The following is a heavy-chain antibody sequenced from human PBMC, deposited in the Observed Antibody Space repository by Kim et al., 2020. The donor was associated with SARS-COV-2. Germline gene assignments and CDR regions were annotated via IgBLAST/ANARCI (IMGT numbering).Heavy chain of an antibody. Sequence: SGPTLVNPTQTLTLTCTFSGFSLSTSGVGVGWIRQPPGKALEWLALIYWDDDKRYSPSLKSRLTITKDTSKNQVVLTMTNMDPVDTATYYCAHSKSPYYYGSGSYYNARYSGSQRGRAFDIWGQGTMVTVSS. CDR3: AHSKSPYYYGSGSYYNARYSGSQRGRAFDI. V-gene: IGHV2-5*02. J-gene: IGHJ3*02. CDR1: GFSLSTSGVG. D-gene: IGHD3-10*01. CDR2: IYWDDDK.